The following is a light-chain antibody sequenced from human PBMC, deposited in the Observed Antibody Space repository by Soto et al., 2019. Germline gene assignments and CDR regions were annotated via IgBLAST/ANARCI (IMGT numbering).Light chain of an antibody. Sequence: DIQMTQSPPSLSASVGDRVTITCRASQAISNYLAWYQQKPGKVPKLLIYAASTLQSGVPSRFSGSGSGTDFTLNISSLQPEDVATYFCQKYNRAPFTFGPGTKVDL. V-gene: IGKV1-27*01. CDR2: AAS. CDR1: QAISNY. J-gene: IGKJ3*01. CDR3: QKYNRAPFT.